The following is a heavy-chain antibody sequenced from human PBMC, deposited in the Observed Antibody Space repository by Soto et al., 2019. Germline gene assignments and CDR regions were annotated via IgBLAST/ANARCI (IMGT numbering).Heavy chain of an antibody. V-gene: IGHV3-33*01. CDR1: GFTFSSYG. Sequence: GGSLRLSCAASGFTFSSYGMHWVRQAPGKGLEWVAVIWYDGSNKYYADSVKGRFTISRDNSKNTLYLQMNSLRAEDTAVYYCAREGKVRGYSGYDLYTYNWFDPWGQGTLVTVSS. J-gene: IGHJ5*02. CDR2: IWYDGSNK. CDR3: AREGKVRGYSGYDLYTYNWFDP. D-gene: IGHD5-12*01.